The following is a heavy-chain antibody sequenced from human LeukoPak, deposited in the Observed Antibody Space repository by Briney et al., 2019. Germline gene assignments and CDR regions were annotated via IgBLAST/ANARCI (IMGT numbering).Heavy chain of an antibody. Sequence: SETLSLTCTVSGGSISSSSYYWGWIRQPPGKGLEWIGYIYYSGSTNYNPSLKSRVTISVDTSKNQFSLKLSSVTAADTAVYYCASGVAFDYWGQGTLVTVSS. V-gene: IGHV4-61*05. CDR1: GGSISSSSYY. CDR3: ASGVAFDY. CDR2: IYYSGST. D-gene: IGHD2-15*01. J-gene: IGHJ4*02.